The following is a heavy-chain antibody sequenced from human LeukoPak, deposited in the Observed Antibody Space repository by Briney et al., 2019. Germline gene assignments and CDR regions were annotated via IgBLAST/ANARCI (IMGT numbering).Heavy chain of an antibody. CDR3: ARGSANYDILTGYYDAFDI. CDR1: GGSFSGYY. Sequence: SETLSLTCAVYGGSFSGYYWSWIRQPPGKGLEWIGEINHSGSTNYNPSLKSRATISVDTSKNQFSLKLSSVTAADTAVYYCARGSANYDILTGYYDAFDIWGQGTMVTVSS. V-gene: IGHV4-34*01. CDR2: INHSGST. D-gene: IGHD3-9*01. J-gene: IGHJ3*02.